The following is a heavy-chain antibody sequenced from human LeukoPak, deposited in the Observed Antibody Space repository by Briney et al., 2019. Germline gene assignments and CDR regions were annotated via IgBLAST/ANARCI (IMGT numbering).Heavy chain of an antibody. V-gene: IGHV3-66*01. CDR1: GFTVSSNY. J-gene: IGHJ3*01. CDR2: IDSGGST. D-gene: IGHD3-16*01. Sequence: GGSLRLSCAASGFTVSSNYMSWVRQAPGKGLEWVSGIDSGGSTYYADSVKGRFTISRDNSKNTLYLQMNSLRAEDTAVYYCAREKDNWGIDAFDFWGQGTMVTVSS. CDR3: AREKDNWGIDAFDF.